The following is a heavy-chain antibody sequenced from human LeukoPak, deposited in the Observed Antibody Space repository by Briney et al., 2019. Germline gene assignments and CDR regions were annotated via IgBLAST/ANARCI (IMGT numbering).Heavy chain of an antibody. V-gene: IGHV3-74*01. CDR2: ISTDGRFT. CDR1: GFTFSNYW. Sequence: GGSLRLSCAASGFTFSNYWMHWVRLAPGKGPMWVSRISTDGRFTSYADSVKGRFTISRDNSKNTLYLQMNSLRAEDTAVYYCAKDSSGNYSTELDYWGQGTLVTVSS. D-gene: IGHD1-26*01. CDR3: AKDSSGNYSTELDY. J-gene: IGHJ4*02.